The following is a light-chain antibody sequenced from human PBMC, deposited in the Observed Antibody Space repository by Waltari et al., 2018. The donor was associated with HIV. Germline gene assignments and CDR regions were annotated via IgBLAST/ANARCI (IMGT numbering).Light chain of an antibody. J-gene: IGLJ2*01. CDR1: NRDLGGYNY. V-gene: IGLV2-8*01. CDR2: EVT. Sequence: QSALTPPPSASGSPGQSVTISCTGHNRDLGGYNYVPWYQQHPGKAPKLLISEVTKRPSGVPGRFSGSKSGTTASLTVSGLQAEDEADYYGSSYANKNGFYVVFGGGTRLTVL. CDR3: SSYANKNGFYVV.